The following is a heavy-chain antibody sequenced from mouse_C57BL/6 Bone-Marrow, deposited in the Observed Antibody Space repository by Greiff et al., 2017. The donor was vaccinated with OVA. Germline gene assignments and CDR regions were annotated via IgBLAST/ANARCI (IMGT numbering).Heavy chain of an antibody. J-gene: IGHJ3*01. CDR1: GFTFSSYA. Sequence: EVQLVESGEGLVKPGGSLKLSCAASGFTFSSYAMSWVRQTPEKRLEWVGCISSGGDDINYADTVKGRVTISRDNARNTLYLQMSSLKSEDTAMYYCTRCGFAWFAYWGQGTLVTVSA. V-gene: IGHV5-9-1*02. CDR3: TRCGFAWFAY. CDR2: ISSGGDDI.